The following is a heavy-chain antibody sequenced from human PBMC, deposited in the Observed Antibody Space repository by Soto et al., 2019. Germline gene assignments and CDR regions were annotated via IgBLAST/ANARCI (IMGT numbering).Heavy chain of an antibody. J-gene: IGHJ6*02. V-gene: IGHV3-74*01. Sequence: LRLSCAASGISFSNTWMHWVRQVPGKGLVWVAYINSDGTTTTYADSVRGRFTISRDNAKNTVYLQMNSLRAEDTALYYCTTDGSYAQYVWGQGTAVTVSS. CDR1: GISFSNTW. CDR3: TTDGSYAQYV. CDR2: INSDGTTT. D-gene: IGHD2-2*01.